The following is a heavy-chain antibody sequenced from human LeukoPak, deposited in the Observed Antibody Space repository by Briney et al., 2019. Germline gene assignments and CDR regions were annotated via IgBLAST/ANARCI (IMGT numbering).Heavy chain of an antibody. D-gene: IGHD4-11*01. CDR1: GGSIRNFY. CDR2: IHYSGRS. J-gene: IGHJ6*02. V-gene: IGHV4-59*08. CDR3: ASPFSYSNYDLDGMDV. Sequence: SETLSLTCTLSGGSIRNFYWDWIRQPPGKGLEWIGYIHYSGRSSYNPSLKSRVTISLDTSRNQFSLKLSSVTAADTAVYYCASPFSYSNYDLDGMDVWGQGTTVTVSS.